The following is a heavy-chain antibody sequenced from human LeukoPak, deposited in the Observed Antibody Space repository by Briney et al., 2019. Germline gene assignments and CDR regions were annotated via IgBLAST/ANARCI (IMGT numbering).Heavy chain of an antibody. CDR2: ISSSGSTI. J-gene: IGHJ4*02. Sequence: GGSLRLSCAASGFTFSSYEMNWVRQAPGKGLEWVSYISSSGSTIYYADSVKGRFTISRDNAKNSLYLQMNGLRAEDTAVYYCARGISEIDFWGQGTLVTVSS. V-gene: IGHV3-48*03. CDR3: ARGISEIDF. D-gene: IGHD2-21*01. CDR1: GFTFSSYE.